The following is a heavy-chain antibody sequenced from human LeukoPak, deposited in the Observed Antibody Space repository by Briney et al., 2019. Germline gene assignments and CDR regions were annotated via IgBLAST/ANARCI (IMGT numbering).Heavy chain of an antibody. J-gene: IGHJ4*02. CDR3: ARAESITRVGGVIAPGY. CDR2: MNPNSGNT. Sequence: ASVKVSCKASGYTFTSYDINWVRQATGQGLEWMGWMNPNSGNTGYAQKFQGRVTMTRNTSISTAYMELGSLRSEDTAVYYCARAESITRVGGVIAPGYWGQGTLVTVSS. V-gene: IGHV1-8*01. D-gene: IGHD3-10*01. CDR1: GYTFTSYD.